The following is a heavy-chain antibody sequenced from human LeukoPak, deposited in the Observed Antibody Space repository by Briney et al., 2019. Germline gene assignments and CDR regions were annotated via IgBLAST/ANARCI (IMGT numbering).Heavy chain of an antibody. J-gene: IGHJ4*02. D-gene: IGHD2-15*01. V-gene: IGHV3-48*01. CDR1: GFTFISYS. Sequence: GGSLRLSCAASGFTFISYSMNWVRQAPGKGLEWISYISSGSNTIYYADSVKGRFTISRDNAKNSLHLQMSSLRAEDTAVYYCAKSGLNRFDYWGQGTLVTVSS. CDR3: AKSGLNRFDY. CDR2: ISSGSNTI.